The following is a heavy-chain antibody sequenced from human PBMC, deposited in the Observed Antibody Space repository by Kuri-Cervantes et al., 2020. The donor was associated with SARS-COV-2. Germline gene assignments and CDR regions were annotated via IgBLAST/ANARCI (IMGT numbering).Heavy chain of an antibody. CDR3: ARDLSSGLWAFDY. Sequence: GGSLRLSCAASAFTFNNYGMSWVRQAPGKGLEWVAIISYSGENTYYADSVKGRFTISRDNAKNSLYLQMDSLRAEDTAVYYCARDLSSGLWAFDYWGQGTLVTVSS. V-gene: IGHV3-23*01. J-gene: IGHJ4*02. CDR1: AFTFNNYG. D-gene: IGHD5-18*01. CDR2: ISYSGENT.